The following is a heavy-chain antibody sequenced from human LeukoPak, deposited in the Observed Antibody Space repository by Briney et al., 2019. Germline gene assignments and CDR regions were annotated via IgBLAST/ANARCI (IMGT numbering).Heavy chain of an antibody. Sequence: PSETLSLTCSVSGGSISNYYWSWIRQPPGKGLEWIGEINHSGSTNYNPSLKSRVTVSVDTSKKQFSLKLTSMTAADTAVYYCARDKRRFGELLGYGLDIWGQGTTVTVSS. D-gene: IGHD3-10*01. CDR1: GGSISNYY. CDR3: ARDKRRFGELLGYGLDI. J-gene: IGHJ6*02. V-gene: IGHV4-34*01. CDR2: INHSGST.